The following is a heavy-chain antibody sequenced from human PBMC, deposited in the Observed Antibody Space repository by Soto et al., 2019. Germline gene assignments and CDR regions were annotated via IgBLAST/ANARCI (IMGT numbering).Heavy chain of an antibody. D-gene: IGHD5-18*01. CDR3: ARDGTPMVPLDY. CDR2: ISSSGNST. J-gene: IGHJ4*02. CDR1: GFTFSDYY. V-gene: IGHV3-11*01. Sequence: GGSLRLSCAASGFTFSDYYMSWIRQAPGKGLEWVSYISSSGNSTYYADSVKGRFTISRDNAKNSLYLQMNSLRAEDTAVYYCARDGTPMVPLDYWGQGTLVTVS.